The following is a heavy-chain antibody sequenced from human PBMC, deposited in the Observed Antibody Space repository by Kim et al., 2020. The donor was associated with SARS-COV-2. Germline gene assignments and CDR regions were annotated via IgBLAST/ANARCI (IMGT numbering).Heavy chain of an antibody. J-gene: IGHJ6*02. V-gene: IGHV7-4-1*02. CDR2: INTNTGNP. D-gene: IGHD2-2*01. CDR1: GYTFTSYA. Sequence: ASVKVSCKASGYTFTSYAMNWVRQAPGQRLEWMGWINTNTGNPTYAQGFTGRFVFSLDTSVSTAYLQISSLKAEDTAVYYCARDWRGKGVPAAQLYYYGMDVWGQGTTVTVSS. CDR3: ARDWRGKGVPAAQLYYYGMDV.